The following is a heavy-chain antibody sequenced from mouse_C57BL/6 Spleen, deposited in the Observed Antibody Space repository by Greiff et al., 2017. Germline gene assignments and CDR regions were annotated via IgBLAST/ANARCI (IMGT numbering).Heavy chain of an antibody. CDR1: GFTFSSYG. CDR3: ARLPSTDWYFDV. V-gene: IGHV5-6*01. J-gene: IGHJ1*03. Sequence: EVQVVESGGDLVKPGGSLKLSCAASGFTFSSYGMSWVRQTPDKRLEWVATISSGGSYTYYPDSVKGRFTISRDNAKNTLYLQMSSLKSEDTAMYYCARLPSTDWYFDVWGTGTTVTVSS. CDR2: ISSGGSYT. D-gene: IGHD1-1*01.